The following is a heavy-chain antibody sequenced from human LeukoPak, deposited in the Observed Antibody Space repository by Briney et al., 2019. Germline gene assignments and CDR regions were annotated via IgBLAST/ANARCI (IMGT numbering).Heavy chain of an antibody. D-gene: IGHD1-14*01. J-gene: IGHJ5*02. CDR1: GFTFSSYG. V-gene: IGHV3-30*02. CDR2: IRYDGSNK. Sequence: GGSLRLSCAACGFTFSSYGMHWVRQAPGKGLEWGAFIRYDGSNKYYADSVKGRFTISRDNSKNTLYLQMNSLRAEDTAVYYCAKDTTPPKAGFDPWGQGTLVTVSS. CDR3: AKDTTPPKAGFDP.